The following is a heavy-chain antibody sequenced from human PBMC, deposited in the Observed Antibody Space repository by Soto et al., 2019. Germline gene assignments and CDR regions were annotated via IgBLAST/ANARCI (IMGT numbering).Heavy chain of an antibody. Sequence: QVQLVESGGGVVQPGRSLRLSCAASGFTFSSYGMHWVRQAPGKGLEWVAVIWYDGSNKYYADSVKGRFTISRDNSKNTLYLQMNSLRAEDTAVYYCARDPLGVRDSSGYYPLSYYFDYWGQGTPVTVSS. D-gene: IGHD3-22*01. J-gene: IGHJ4*02. V-gene: IGHV3-33*01. CDR2: IWYDGSNK. CDR1: GFTFSSYG. CDR3: ARDPLGVRDSSGYYPLSYYFDY.